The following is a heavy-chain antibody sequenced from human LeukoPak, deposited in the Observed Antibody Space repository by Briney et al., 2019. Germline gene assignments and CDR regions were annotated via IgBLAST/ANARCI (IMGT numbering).Heavy chain of an antibody. J-gene: IGHJ4*02. V-gene: IGHV4-39*06. CDR2: IYTSGST. D-gene: IGHD2-2*01. CDR3: ARARIVVPAATEFDY. CDR1: GGSISRSRDY. Sequence: SETLSLTCTVSGGSISRSRDYWGWIRQPPGKGLEWIGRIYTSGSTNYNPSIKSRVTMSVDTSKNQFLLKLSSVAAADTAVYYCARARIVVPAATEFDYWGQGTLVTVSS.